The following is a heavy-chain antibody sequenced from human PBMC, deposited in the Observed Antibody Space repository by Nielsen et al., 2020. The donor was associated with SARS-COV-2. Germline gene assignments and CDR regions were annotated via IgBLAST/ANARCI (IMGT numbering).Heavy chain of an antibody. Sequence: WIRQPPGKGLEWVSAISGSGGSTYYADSVKGRFTISRDNSKNTLYLQMNSLRAEDTAVYYCAKDLSALTYYYGSGNDGMDVWGQGTTVTVSS. J-gene: IGHJ6*02. CDR3: AKDLSALTYYYGSGNDGMDV. CDR2: ISGSGGST. D-gene: IGHD3-10*01. V-gene: IGHV3-23*01.